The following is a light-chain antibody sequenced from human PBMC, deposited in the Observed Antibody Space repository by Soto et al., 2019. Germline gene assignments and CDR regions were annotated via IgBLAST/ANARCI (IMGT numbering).Light chain of an antibody. J-gene: IGKJ5*01. V-gene: IGKV3-11*01. CDR2: EVS. Sequence: EIVLTQSPATLSLSPGERATLSCRASQSVRNSLIWYQQKPGQAPRLLIYEVSNRASGIPARFSGSGSETDVTVTISSVEPEDLAVYYCQQRYSWPITFGQGTRLEIK. CDR3: QQRYSWPIT. CDR1: QSVRNS.